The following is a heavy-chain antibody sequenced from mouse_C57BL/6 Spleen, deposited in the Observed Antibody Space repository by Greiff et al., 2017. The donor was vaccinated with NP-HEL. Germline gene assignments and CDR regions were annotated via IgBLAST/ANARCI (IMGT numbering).Heavy chain of an antibody. CDR2: INPNNGGT. Sequence: EVMLVESGPELVKPGASVKIPCKASGYTFTDYNMDWVKQSHGKSLEWIGDINPNNGGTIYNQKFKGKATLTVDKSSSTAYMELRSLTSEDTAVYYCARRGQLRLFYAMDYWGQGTSGTVSA. V-gene: IGHV1-18*01. CDR1: GYTFTDYN. CDR3: ARRGQLRLFYAMDY. J-gene: IGHJ4*01. D-gene: IGHD3-2*02.